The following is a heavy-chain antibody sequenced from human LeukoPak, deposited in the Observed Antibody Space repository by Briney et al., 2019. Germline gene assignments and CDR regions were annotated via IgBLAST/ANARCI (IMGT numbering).Heavy chain of an antibody. J-gene: IGHJ2*01. CDR2: IYYSGST. V-gene: IGHV4-39*07. CDR1: GGSISSSSYY. CDR3: ARGPAAMPRSYWYFDL. D-gene: IGHD2-2*01. Sequence: SETLSLTCTVSGGSISSSSYYWGWIRQPPGKGLEWIGSIYYSGSTYYNPSLKSRVTMSVDTSKNQFSLKLSSVTAADTAVYYCARGPAAMPRSYWYFDLWGRGTLVTVSS.